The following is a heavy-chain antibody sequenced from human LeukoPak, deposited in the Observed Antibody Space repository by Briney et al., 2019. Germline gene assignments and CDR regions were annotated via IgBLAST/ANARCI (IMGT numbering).Heavy chain of an antibody. Sequence: PSETLSLTCTVSGDSISSSSYYWGWIRQPPGKGLEWIGSIYYSGSTYYNSSPKSRVTISVDTSKNQFSLKLSSVTAADTAVYYCARLRYCSSTSCRPTYYYYYYMDVWGKGTTVTVSS. CDR2: IYYSGST. CDR1: GDSISSSSYY. V-gene: IGHV4-39*01. J-gene: IGHJ6*03. D-gene: IGHD2-2*01. CDR3: ARLRYCSSTSCRPTYYYYYYMDV.